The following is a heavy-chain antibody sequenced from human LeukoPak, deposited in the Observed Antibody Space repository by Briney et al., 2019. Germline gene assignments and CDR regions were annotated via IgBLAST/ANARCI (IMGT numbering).Heavy chain of an antibody. CDR2: VNSEGSST. D-gene: IGHD3-22*01. J-gene: IGHJ4*02. CDR3: ATNVFYDNSGNYRDY. CDR1: GFTFSSYW. Sequence: GSLRLSCAASGFTFSSYWMHWVRQAPGKGLVWVSHVNSEGSSTSYADSVKGRFTISRDNTKNTMYPQMNSLTAEDTAVYYCATNVFYDNSGNYRDYWGQGTLVTVSS. V-gene: IGHV3-74*01.